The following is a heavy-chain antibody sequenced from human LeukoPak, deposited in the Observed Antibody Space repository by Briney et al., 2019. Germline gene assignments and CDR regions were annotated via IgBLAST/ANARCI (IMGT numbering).Heavy chain of an antibody. Sequence: PGGSLRLSCAASGFTFSSYSMNWVRQAPGKGLEWVSSISSSSSYIYYADSVKGRFTISRDNAKNSLYLQMNSLRAEDTAVYYCAKPLDFGVVIPFDYWGQGTLVTVSS. J-gene: IGHJ4*02. V-gene: IGHV3-21*04. CDR3: AKPLDFGVVIPFDY. CDR1: GFTFSSYS. CDR2: ISSSSSYI. D-gene: IGHD3-3*01.